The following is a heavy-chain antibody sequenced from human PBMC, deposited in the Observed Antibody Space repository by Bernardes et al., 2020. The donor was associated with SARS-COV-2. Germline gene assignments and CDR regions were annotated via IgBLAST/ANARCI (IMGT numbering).Heavy chain of an antibody. CDR2: IRSKANNYAT. V-gene: IGHV3-73*01. D-gene: IGHD3-10*01. Sequence: GGSLRLSCVASGFTFSGSTMHWVRQVSGKGLEWVGRIRSKANNYATAYAESMEGRFTISRDDSKNAAYLQMNSLKTDDTAFYYCARVSPIEAAYYDAFDIWGQGTMVTVSS. CDR1: GFTFSGST. J-gene: IGHJ3*02. CDR3: ARVSPIEAAYYDAFDI.